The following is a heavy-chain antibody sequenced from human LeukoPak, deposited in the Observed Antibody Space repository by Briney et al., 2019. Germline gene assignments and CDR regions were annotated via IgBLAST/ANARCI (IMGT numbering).Heavy chain of an antibody. CDR1: GGSFSGYH. CDR2: INYSGST. J-gene: IGHJ6*02. CDR3: AGLSPMDV. Sequence: SETLSLTCAVHGGSFSGYHWSWIRQPPGKGLEWIGEINYSGSTNYNPSLKSRVTISVDTSKNQFSLKLSSVTAADTAVYYCAGLSPMDVWGQGTTVTVSS. V-gene: IGHV4-34*01.